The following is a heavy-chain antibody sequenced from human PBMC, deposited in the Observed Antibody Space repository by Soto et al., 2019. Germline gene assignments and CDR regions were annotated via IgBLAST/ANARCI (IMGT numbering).Heavy chain of an antibody. D-gene: IGHD2-2*01. Sequence: KPSETLSLTCTVSGGSISSSSYYWGWIRQPPGKGLEWIGSIYYSGSTYYNPSLKSRVTISVDTSKNQFSLKLSSVTAADTAVYYCARPVVVVPAATYFDYWGQGTLVTVSS. V-gene: IGHV4-39*01. CDR3: ARPVVVVPAATYFDY. J-gene: IGHJ4*02. CDR2: IYYSGST. CDR1: GGSISSSSYY.